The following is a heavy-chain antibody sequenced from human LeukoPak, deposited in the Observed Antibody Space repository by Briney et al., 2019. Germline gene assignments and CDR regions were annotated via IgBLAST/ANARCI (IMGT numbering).Heavy chain of an antibody. D-gene: IGHD2-2*02. J-gene: IGHJ6*02. V-gene: IGHV1-69*13. CDR3: ARDKNIVVVPAAIRVYYYGMDV. CDR2: IIPIFGTA. Sequence: ASVKVSCKASGGTFSSYAISWVRQAPGQGLEWMGGIIPIFGTANYAQKFQGRVTITADEYTSTAYMELSSLRSEDTAVYYCARDKNIVVVPAAIRVYYYGMDVWGQGTTVTVSS. CDR1: GGTFSSYA.